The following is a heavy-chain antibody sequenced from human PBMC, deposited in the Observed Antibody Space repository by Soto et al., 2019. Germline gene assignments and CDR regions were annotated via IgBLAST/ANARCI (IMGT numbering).Heavy chain of an antibody. D-gene: IGHD6-19*01. CDR1: EIAVSSNY. J-gene: IGHJ4*02. Sequence: EVQLVESGGGLVRPRGSLRLSCAASEIAVSSNYMTWVRQAPGKGLEWVSGINSGGITYYADSVKGRFTVSRDSSKNTLYLQMSSLSADDTAIYYCARYGVWSGAWYCFDDWGQGTLVTVSS. V-gene: IGHV3-66*01. CDR2: INSGGIT. CDR3: ARYGVWSGAWYCFDD.